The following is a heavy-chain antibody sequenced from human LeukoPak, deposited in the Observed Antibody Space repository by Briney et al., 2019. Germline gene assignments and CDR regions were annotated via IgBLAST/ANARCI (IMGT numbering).Heavy chain of an antibody. D-gene: IGHD6-6*01. CDR3: AKGLNIAASRLEYFQH. V-gene: IGHV3-23*01. CDR1: GFTFSNYA. CDR2: ISGSGIST. J-gene: IGHJ1*01. Sequence: PGGSLRLSCAASGFTFSNYAMSWVRQAPGKGLEWVSAISGSGISTYYGDSVKGRFTISRDNSKNTLYLQVNSLRAEDTAVYYCAKGLNIAASRLEYFQHWGQGTLVTVPS.